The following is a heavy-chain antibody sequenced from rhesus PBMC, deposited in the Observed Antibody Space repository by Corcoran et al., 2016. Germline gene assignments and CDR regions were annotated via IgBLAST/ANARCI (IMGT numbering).Heavy chain of an antibody. V-gene: IGHV4-65*01. CDR2: VSSSSSSP. D-gene: IGHD6-25*01. CDR3: ARHWDGGNWRVDY. J-gene: IGHJ4*01. Sequence: QVQLQESGPGLMKPSETLSLTCAVSGGSMSSNNWWSWIRQPSGKGLEWIWYVSSSSSSPYYKPALKRRVTISTETTKNQFDLKLTSVTAADTAVYYCARHWDGGNWRVDYWGQGVLVTVSS. CDR1: GGSMSSNNW.